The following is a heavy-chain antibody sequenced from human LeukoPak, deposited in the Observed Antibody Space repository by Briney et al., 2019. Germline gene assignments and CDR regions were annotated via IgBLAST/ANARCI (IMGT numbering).Heavy chain of an antibody. D-gene: IGHD3-10*01. CDR3: ARGAYGSGSYSFDY. J-gene: IGHJ4*02. CDR2: MYTSGVS. CDR1: GVSMDSYY. Sequence: SETLSLTCSVSGVSMDSYYWSWIRQAPGEGLEWIGYMYTSGVSNYHPSLRSRATISLDTSKNQFSLKLSSVTAADTAVYYCARGAYGSGSYSFDYWGQGTLVTVSS. V-gene: IGHV4-4*08.